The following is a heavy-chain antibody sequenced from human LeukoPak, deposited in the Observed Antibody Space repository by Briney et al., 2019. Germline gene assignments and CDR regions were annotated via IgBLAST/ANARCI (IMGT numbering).Heavy chain of an antibody. J-gene: IGHJ4*02. Sequence: SRGLDWLGSTYHRSKWYNDYAVSVKSRITINPDTSKNQFSLQLNSVTPEDTAVYYCAREMAAIDYWGQGTLVTVSS. CDR2: TYHRSKWYN. CDR3: AREMAAIDY. V-gene: IGHV6-1*01. D-gene: IGHD5-24*01.